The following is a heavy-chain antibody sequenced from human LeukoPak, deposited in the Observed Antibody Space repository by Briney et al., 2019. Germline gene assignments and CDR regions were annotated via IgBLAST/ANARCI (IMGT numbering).Heavy chain of an antibody. V-gene: IGHV3-23*01. CDR3: AKEAVVVVAATRFHPFDY. Sequence: PGGSLRLSCTASGFTFSNFAMTWVRQAPGKGLEWVSAITGSGSSTYYAESVRGRFTISRDNSKSARYLQMNSLRAEDTAVYYCAKEAVVVVAATRFHPFDYWGQGTLVTVSS. CDR2: ITGSGSST. CDR1: GFTFSNFA. D-gene: IGHD2-15*01. J-gene: IGHJ4*02.